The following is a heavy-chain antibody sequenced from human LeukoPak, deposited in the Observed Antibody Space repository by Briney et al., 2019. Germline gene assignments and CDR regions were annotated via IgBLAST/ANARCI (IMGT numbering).Heavy chain of an antibody. CDR2: INWNGGNT. V-gene: IGHV3-20*04. Sequence: GGSLRLSCAASGFTFDDYGMSWVRQAPGKGLEWVSGINWNGGNTGYVDSVKGRFTISRDNAKNSLYLQMSSLRAEGTAVYYCARVRPGQWLLRDAFDIWGQGTMVTVSS. D-gene: IGHD6-19*01. CDR3: ARVRPGQWLLRDAFDI. J-gene: IGHJ3*02. CDR1: GFTFDDYG.